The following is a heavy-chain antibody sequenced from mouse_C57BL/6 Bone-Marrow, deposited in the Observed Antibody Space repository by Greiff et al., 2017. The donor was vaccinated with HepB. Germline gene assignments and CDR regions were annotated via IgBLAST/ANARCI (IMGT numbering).Heavy chain of an antibody. CDR3: AREGYYFYYAMDY. D-gene: IGHD1-1*01. Sequence: EVQLQQSGPELVKPGASVKISCKASGYSFTGYYMNWVKQSPEKSLEWIGEINPSTGGTTYNQKFKAKATLTVDKSSSTAYLQLSSLTSEDTAVYYCAREGYYFYYAMDYWGQGTSVTVSS. CDR2: INPSTGGT. V-gene: IGHV1-42*01. J-gene: IGHJ4*01. CDR1: GYSFTGYY.